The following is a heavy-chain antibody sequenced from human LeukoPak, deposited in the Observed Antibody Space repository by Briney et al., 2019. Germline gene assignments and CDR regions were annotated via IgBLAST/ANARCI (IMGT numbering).Heavy chain of an antibody. CDR1: GGSISSSSYY. J-gene: IGHJ4*02. D-gene: IGHD2-8*01. V-gene: IGHV4-39*01. CDR2: IYYSGST. CDR3: ARRHCTNGVCYLDY. Sequence: PSETLSLTCTVSGGSISSSSYYWGWIRQPPGKGLEWIGSIYYSGSTYYNPSLKSRVTISVDTSKNQFSLKLSSVTAADTAVYYCARRHCTNGVCYLDYWGQGTLVTVSS.